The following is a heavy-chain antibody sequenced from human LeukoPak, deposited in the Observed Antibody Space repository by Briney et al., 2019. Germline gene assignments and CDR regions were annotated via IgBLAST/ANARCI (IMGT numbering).Heavy chain of an antibody. Sequence: GGSLRLSCVVSGFTFSSYWMSWVRQAPGKGVEWVANIKEDGSKKDYVDSVKGRFTMSGDNAKNSLYLKMNSLRDEDTAVYYCARVQWELRGVGSYFEYWGQGALVTVSS. J-gene: IGHJ4*02. CDR2: IKEDGSKK. CDR3: ARVQWELRGVGSYFEY. D-gene: IGHD1-26*01. CDR1: GFTFSSYW. V-gene: IGHV3-7*01.